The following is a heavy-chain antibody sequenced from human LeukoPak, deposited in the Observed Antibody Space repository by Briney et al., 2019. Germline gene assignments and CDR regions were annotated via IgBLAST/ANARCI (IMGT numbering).Heavy chain of an antibody. CDR2: INHSGST. CDR1: GGSFSGYY. Sequence: KPSETLSLTSAVYGGSFSGYYWSWIRQPPGKGLEWIGEINHSGSTNYNPSLKSRVTISVDTSKNQFSLKLSSVTAADTAVYYCARGRVRYYDILTGYRYYYYYMDVWGKGTTVTVSS. J-gene: IGHJ6*03. D-gene: IGHD3-9*01. V-gene: IGHV4-34*01. CDR3: ARGRVRYYDILTGYRYYYYYMDV.